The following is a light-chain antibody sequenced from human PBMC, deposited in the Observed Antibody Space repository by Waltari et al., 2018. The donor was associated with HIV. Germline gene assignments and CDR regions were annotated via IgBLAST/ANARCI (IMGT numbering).Light chain of an antibody. V-gene: IGLV2-14*03. CDR2: DVT. CDR1: SSDVGAYDY. CDR3: GSYTTTSTLGV. J-gene: IGLJ2*01. Sequence: QSALTQPASVSGSPGQSITISCIGSSSDVGAYDYVSWYQHHPGKSPKLLIYDVTHRRSVISAPFSGCKSGNTASLTISGLQADDEADYYCGSYTTTSTLGVFGGGTKLTVL.